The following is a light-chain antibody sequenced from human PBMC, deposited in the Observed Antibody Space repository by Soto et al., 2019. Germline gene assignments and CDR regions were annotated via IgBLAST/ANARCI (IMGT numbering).Light chain of an antibody. Sequence: QSALTQPASVSGSPGQSITISCTGTSSDIGNYNLVSWYQQHPGKAPKLMIYEVSKRPSGVSNRFSVAKSGNTASLTISGLQAEDEADYYCCSYAGSTTYVFGPGTKLTVL. J-gene: IGLJ1*01. CDR1: SSDIGNYNL. CDR3: CSYAGSTTYV. CDR2: EVS. V-gene: IGLV2-23*02.